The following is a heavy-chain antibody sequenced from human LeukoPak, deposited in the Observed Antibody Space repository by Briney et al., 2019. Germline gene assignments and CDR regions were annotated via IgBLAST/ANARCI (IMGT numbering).Heavy chain of an antibody. J-gene: IGHJ6*03. V-gene: IGHV1-69-2*01. Sequence: ASVKVSCKVSGYTFTDYYMHWVQQAPGKGLEWMGLVDPEDGETICAEKFQGRVTITADTSTDTAYMELSSLRSEDTAVYYCATDSSSSSGDYYYYYMDVWGKGTTVTVSS. CDR2: VDPEDGET. CDR1: GYTFTDYY. D-gene: IGHD6-6*01. CDR3: ATDSSSSSGDYYYYYMDV.